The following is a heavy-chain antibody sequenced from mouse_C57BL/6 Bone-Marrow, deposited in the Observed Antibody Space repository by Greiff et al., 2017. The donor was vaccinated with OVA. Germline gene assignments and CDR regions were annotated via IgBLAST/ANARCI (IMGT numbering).Heavy chain of an antibody. J-gene: IGHJ3*01. D-gene: IGHD1-1*01. CDR3: AREGSRTPFAY. CDR1: GYTFTSYW. CDR2: IDPSDSYT. Sequence: QVQLKQPGAELVKPGASVKLSCKASGYTFTSYWMQWVKQRPGQGLEWIGEIDPSDSYTNYNQKFKGKATLTVDTSSSTAYMQLSSLTSEDSAVYYCAREGSRTPFAYWGQGTLVTVSA. V-gene: IGHV1-50*01.